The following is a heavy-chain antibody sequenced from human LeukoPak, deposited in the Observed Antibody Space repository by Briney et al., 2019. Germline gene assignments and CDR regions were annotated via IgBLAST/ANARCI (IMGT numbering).Heavy chain of an antibody. CDR3: ARNSGSSNSHYDY. V-gene: IGHV4-59*12. D-gene: IGHD1-26*01. Sequence: SETLSLTCTVSGGSISSYYWSWIRQPPGKGLEWIGYIYYSGSTNYNPSLKSRVTISVDTSKNQFSLKVTSVTAADTAVYFCARNSGSSNSHYDYWGQGTLVTVSS. J-gene: IGHJ4*02. CDR2: IYYSGST. CDR1: GGSISSYY.